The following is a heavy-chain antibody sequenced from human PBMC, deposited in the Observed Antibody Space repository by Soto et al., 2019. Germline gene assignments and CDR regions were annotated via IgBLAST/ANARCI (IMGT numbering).Heavy chain of an antibody. CDR2: IDWDDDK. J-gene: IGHJ6*02. V-gene: IGHV2-70*01. D-gene: IGHD6-6*01. CDR3: ARIAARRSTHYYYGMDV. Sequence: SGPTLVNPTQTLTLTCTFSGFSLSTSGMCVSWIRQPPGKALEWLALIDWDDDKYYSTSLKTRLTISKDTSKNQVVLTMTNMDPVDTATYYCARIAARRSTHYYYGMDVWGQGTTVTVCS. CDR1: GFSLSTSGMC.